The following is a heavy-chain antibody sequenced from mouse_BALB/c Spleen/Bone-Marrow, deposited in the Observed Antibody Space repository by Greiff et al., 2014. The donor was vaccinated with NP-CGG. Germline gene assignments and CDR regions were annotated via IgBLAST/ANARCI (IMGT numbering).Heavy chain of an antibody. V-gene: IGHV1-22*01. J-gene: IGHJ2*01. CDR1: GYSFTDYT. CDR3: ARAGWYDY. D-gene: IGHD1-1*02. Sequence: VQLKQSGPELVMPGSSVKMSCKTSGYSFTDYTIHWVKQSHGKSLEWIGGFNPNNGGANYNQKFKDKATLTLDKSSRTAYMEFRSLTFEDSAVYYCARAGWYDYWGQGTPLTVSS. CDR2: FNPNNGGA.